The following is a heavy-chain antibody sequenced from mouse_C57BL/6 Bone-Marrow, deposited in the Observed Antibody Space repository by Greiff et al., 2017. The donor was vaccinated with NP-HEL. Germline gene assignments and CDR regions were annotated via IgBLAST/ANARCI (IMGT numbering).Heavy chain of an antibody. Sequence: EVKLVESGGGLVQPGESLKLSCESNEYEFPSHDMSWVRKTPEKRLELVAAINRDGGSTYYPDTIERRFIISRDNTKKTMYLQMSSLRSEDTALYYCARQWLLRTFDYWGQGTTLTVSS. V-gene: IGHV5-2*01. CDR2: INRDGGST. J-gene: IGHJ2*01. D-gene: IGHD2-3*01. CDR1: EYEFPSHD. CDR3: ARQWLLRTFDY.